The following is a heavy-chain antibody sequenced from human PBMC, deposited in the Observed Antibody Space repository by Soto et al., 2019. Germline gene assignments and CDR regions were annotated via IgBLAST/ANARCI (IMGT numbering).Heavy chain of an antibody. CDR1: GGSFSGYY. CDR3: AREGGGSTYYYGSGSYYRNNYYYYYMDV. V-gene: IGHV4-34*01. Sequence: SETLSLTSAVYGGSFSGYYWSWIRQPPGKGLEWIGEINHSGSTNYNPSLKSRVTISVDTSKNQFSLKLSSVTAADTAVYYCAREGGGSTYYYGSGSYYRNNYYYYYMDVWGKGTTVT. CDR2: INHSGST. J-gene: IGHJ6*03. D-gene: IGHD3-10*01.